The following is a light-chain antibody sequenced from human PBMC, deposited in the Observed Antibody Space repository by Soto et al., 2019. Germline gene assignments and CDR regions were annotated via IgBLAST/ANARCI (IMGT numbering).Light chain of an antibody. CDR1: SSNIGSNY. V-gene: IGLV1-47*01. J-gene: IGLJ3*02. CDR3: AAWDDRLSGRV. CDR2: RNN. Sequence: QSVLTQPPSASGTPGQRVTISCSGSSSNIGSNYVYWYQQLPGTAPKLLIYRNNQRPSGVPDRFSGSKSGTSASLAISGLRSEDEADYYCAAWDDRLSGRVFGGGTTLTVL.